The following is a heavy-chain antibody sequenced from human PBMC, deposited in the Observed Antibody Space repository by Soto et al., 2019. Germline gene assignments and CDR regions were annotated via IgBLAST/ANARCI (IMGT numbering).Heavy chain of an antibody. Sequence: ASVKVSCKASGYIFVNYGIAWVRQAQGQGLEWMGWISPYTGNTHSATKVQGRLTMTTDTSTSTAYMDLGSLTSDDTAVYYCVMVDNYVTPTPQDVWGQGTTVTVSS. CDR1: GYIFVNYG. CDR3: VMVDNYVTPTPQDV. CDR2: ISPYTGNT. D-gene: IGHD3-16*01. V-gene: IGHV1-18*01. J-gene: IGHJ6*02.